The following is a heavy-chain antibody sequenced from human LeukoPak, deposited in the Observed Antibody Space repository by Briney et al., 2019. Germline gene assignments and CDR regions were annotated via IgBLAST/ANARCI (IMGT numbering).Heavy chain of an antibody. CDR1: GFTFSRYG. CDR3: AKRSPYYFDY. CDR2: ISVSGGST. V-gene: IGHV3-23*01. J-gene: IGHJ4*02. Sequence: GGSLRLSCAASGFTFSRYGMHWVRQAPGKGLEWVSAISVSGGSTYYADSVKGRFTISRDNSKNTLYLQMNSLRAEDTAVYYCAKRSPYYFDYWGQGTLVTVSS. D-gene: IGHD2-15*01.